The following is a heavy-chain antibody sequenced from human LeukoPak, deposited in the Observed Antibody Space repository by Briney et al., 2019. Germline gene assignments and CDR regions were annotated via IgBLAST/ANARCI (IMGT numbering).Heavy chain of an antibody. Sequence: SETLSLTCTVSGGSINGYYWSWIRQSPGKGLESLGYIYYTGSTNYNPSLKSRVTMSVDTSRNQFFLKLSSVTAADTAVYYCARAVPVGFDPWGQGTLVTVSS. J-gene: IGHJ5*02. CDR2: IYYTGST. CDR3: ARAVPVGFDP. CDR1: GGSINGYY. D-gene: IGHD6-6*01. V-gene: IGHV4-59*12.